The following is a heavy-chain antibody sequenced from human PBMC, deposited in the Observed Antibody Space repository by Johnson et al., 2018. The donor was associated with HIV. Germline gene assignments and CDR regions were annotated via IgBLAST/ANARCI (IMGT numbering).Heavy chain of an antibody. Sequence: EQLVESGGGVVRPGGSLRLSCAASGITVSSNYMSWVRQAPGKGLEWVSSIGYSASDTYYADSVKGRFTISRDNSNNRLYLQMNSLGAEDTAIYYCEGYCSGGACYSGVSAFDVWGHGTMVTVSS. CDR1: GITVSSNY. D-gene: IGHD2-15*01. J-gene: IGHJ3*01. V-gene: IGHV3-23*04. CDR3: EGYCSGGACYSGVSAFDV. CDR2: IGYSASDT.